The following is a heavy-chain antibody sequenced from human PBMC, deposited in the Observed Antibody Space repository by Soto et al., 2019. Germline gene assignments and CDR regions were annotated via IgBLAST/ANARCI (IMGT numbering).Heavy chain of an antibody. CDR1: GFTFDDYA. CDR3: AKDMTDILTGYYQGIDY. Sequence: EVQLVESGGGLVQPGRSLRLSCAASGFTFDDYAMHWVRQAPGKGLEWVSGISWNSGSICYADSVKGRITISRDNAKNSLYLQMNSLRAEDTALYYCAKDMTDILTGYYQGIDYWGQGTLVTVSS. V-gene: IGHV3-9*01. D-gene: IGHD3-9*01. J-gene: IGHJ4*02. CDR2: ISWNSGSI.